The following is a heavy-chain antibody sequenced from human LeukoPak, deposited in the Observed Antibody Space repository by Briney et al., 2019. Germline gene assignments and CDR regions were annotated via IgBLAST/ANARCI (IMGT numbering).Heavy chain of an antibody. J-gene: IGHJ3*02. D-gene: IGHD3-3*01. Sequence: GGSLRLSCSASGFTFSSYAMHWVRQAPGKGLEYVSAVSNNGGSTYYADSVKGRFTITRDNSKNTLYLQMSSLRVEDTALYYCARDDPIIHAFDIWGQGTMVTVSS. CDR2: VSNNGGST. CDR1: GFTFSSYA. CDR3: ARDDPIIHAFDI. V-gene: IGHV3-64D*06.